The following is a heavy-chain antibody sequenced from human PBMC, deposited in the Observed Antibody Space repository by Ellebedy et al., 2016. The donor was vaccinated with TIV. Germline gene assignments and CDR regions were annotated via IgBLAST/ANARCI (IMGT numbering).Heavy chain of an antibody. V-gene: IGHV4-34*01. Sequence: SQTLSLTCXVHGGSFSGYFWTWIRQPPGKGLEWIGEINHIGSSTYNPSLKSRVTMSIDTSKNEFSLSLSSVTAADTAIYYCARGETYCWECLDYWGQGTLVTVSS. CDR2: INHIGSS. CDR3: ARGETYCWECLDY. D-gene: IGHD2-8*02. CDR1: GGSFSGYF. J-gene: IGHJ4*02.